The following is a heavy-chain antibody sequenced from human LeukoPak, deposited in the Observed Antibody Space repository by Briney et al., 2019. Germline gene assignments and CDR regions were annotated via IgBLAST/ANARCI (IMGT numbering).Heavy chain of an antibody. J-gene: IGHJ4*02. CDR2: IRDSGSST. Sequence: GGSLRLSCAASGFTFRSYAMHWVRQAPGKGLEWVSAIRDSGSSTHYADSVKGRFTTSRDNSKNTLFLQMNSLRAEDTAVYYCAKDWLFDYWGQGTLVTVSS. CDR1: GFTFRSYA. D-gene: IGHD5-12*01. V-gene: IGHV3-23*01. CDR3: AKDWLFDY.